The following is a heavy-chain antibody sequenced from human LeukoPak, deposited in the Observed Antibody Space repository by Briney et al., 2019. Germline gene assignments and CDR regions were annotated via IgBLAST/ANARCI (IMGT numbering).Heavy chain of an antibody. CDR2: INPNSGGT. J-gene: IGHJ6*02. V-gene: IGHV1-2*02. D-gene: IGHD2-2*01. Sequence: ASVQVSCHASGYTFPGYYIHWVRQAPGQGLEWMGWINPNSGGTKCTQKIQGRVTMTRDTSVSTAYMDLSSLRSDDTAVYYCASRDSRNCSSTTCYRHYYYGMDVWGQGTTVTVSS. CDR1: GYTFPGYY. CDR3: ASRDSRNCSSTTCYRHYYYGMDV.